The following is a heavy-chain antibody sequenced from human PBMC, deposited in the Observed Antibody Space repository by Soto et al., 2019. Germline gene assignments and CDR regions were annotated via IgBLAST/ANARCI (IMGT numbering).Heavy chain of an antibody. D-gene: IGHD6-13*01. V-gene: IGHV1-3*01. J-gene: IGHJ5*02. CDR3: ARGSSSWYGNWFDP. CDR1: GYTFTSYA. Sequence: ASVKVSCKASGYTFTSYAMHWVRQAPGQRLEWMGWINAGNGNTKYSQKFQGRVTITRDTSASTAYMELSSLRSEDTAVYYCARGSSSWYGNWFDPWGQGTLVPVSS. CDR2: INAGNGNT.